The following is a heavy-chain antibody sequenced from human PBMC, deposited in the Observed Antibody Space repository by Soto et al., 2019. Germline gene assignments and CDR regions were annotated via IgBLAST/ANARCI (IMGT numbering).Heavy chain of an antibody. Sequence: QVQLVQSGAEVKKPGASVKVSCKASGYTFTSYGISWVRQAPGQGLEWMGWISAYNGNTNYAQKLQGRVTITTDTSTSTAYMELRSLRSDDTAVYYCARESSSSSHYYYGMDVWGQGTTVTVSS. CDR3: ARESSSSSHYYYGMDV. D-gene: IGHD6-6*01. CDR2: ISAYNGNT. CDR1: GYTFTSYG. J-gene: IGHJ6*02. V-gene: IGHV1-18*04.